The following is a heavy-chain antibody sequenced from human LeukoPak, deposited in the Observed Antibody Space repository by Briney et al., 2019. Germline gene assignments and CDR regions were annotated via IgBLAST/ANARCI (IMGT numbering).Heavy chain of an antibody. CDR1: GGSTSVYY. CDR3: ARAHCTATSCHHFDY. J-gene: IGHJ4*02. CDR2: IYYSGST. D-gene: IGHD2-2*01. V-gene: IGHV4-59*12. Sequence: SETLSLTCTVSGGSTSVYYWSWIRQPLGKGLEWIGHIYYSGSTNYNPSLKSRVTMSVDTSKNQFPLKLSSVTAADTAVYYCARAHCTATSCHHFDYWGQGALVTVSS.